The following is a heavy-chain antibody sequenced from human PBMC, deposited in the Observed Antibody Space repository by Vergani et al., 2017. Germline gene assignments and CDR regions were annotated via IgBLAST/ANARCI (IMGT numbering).Heavy chain of an antibody. CDR3: ARSLVAGKGGY. CDR2: IKEDGSEK. V-gene: IGHV3-7*01. J-gene: IGHJ4*02. CDR1: GFIFSSYW. Sequence: EVQLVESGGGLVQPGGSLRLSCAASGFIFSSYWMHWVRQAPGKGLEWVAAIKEDGSEKQYVDSVKGRFTISRDNAKNSLYLEMNSLRVEDTAVYFCARSLVAGKGGYWGQGTRVAVSP. D-gene: IGHD6-19*01.